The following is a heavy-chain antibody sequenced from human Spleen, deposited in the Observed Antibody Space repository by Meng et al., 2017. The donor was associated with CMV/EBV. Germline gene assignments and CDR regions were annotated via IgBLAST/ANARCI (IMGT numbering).Heavy chain of an antibody. CDR1: GYNFDIYG. V-gene: IGHV1-18*01. Sequence: KASGYNFDIYGITWVRQDPGQGLEWVGWVGAENGDTNYGQKLQGRVTVTADTFTNTAYMEMRSLRSDDSAMYYCARAGAAVTTNFDFWGQGTLVTVSS. CDR2: VGAENGDT. CDR3: ARAGAAVTTNFDF. J-gene: IGHJ4*02. D-gene: IGHD4-17*01.